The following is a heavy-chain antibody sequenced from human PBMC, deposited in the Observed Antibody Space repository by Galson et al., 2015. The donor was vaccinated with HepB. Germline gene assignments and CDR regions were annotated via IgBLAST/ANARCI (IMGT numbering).Heavy chain of an antibody. CDR2: ISSSGTTI. V-gene: IGHV3-48*03. J-gene: IGHJ3*01. Sequence: SLRLSCATSGFPFHSHEMNWVRQAPGKGLEWVSYISSSGTTIYYADSVRGRFSISRDNTKNSLSLQMNSLRDEDTAVYYCARGPWSPGFDFWGQGSMVTVSS. D-gene: IGHD2-8*01. CDR1: GFPFHSHE. CDR3: ARGPWSPGFDF.